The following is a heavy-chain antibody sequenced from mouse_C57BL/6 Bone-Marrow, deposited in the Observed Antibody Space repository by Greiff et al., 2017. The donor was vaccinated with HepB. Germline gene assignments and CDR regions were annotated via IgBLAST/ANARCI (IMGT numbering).Heavy chain of an antibody. Sequence: VQLQQSGAELAKPGASVKLSCKASGYTFTSYWMHWVKQRPGQGLEWIGYINPSSGYTKYNQKFKDKATLTADKSSSKAYMQLSSLTYEDSAVCDCAKGGDAHWYFGVWGTGTTVTVST. CDR2: INPSSGYT. V-gene: IGHV1-7*01. CDR1: GYTFTSYW. CDR3: AKGGDAHWYFGV. J-gene: IGHJ1*03.